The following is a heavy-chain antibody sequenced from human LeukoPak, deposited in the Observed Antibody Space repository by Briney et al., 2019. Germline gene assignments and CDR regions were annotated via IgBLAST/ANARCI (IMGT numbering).Heavy chain of an antibody. Sequence: GRSLRLSCVGSGLNFNTYDLTWVRQAPGKGLEWVALFGTRHTHIFYADSVEGRFAISRDNSKNTLYLQMNSLRAEDTAVYYCAKHSSSWYSCFDYWGQGTLLTVSS. V-gene: IGHV3-23*01. CDR3: AKHSSSWYSCFDY. CDR1: GLNFNTYD. CDR2: FGTRHTHI. J-gene: IGHJ4*02. D-gene: IGHD6-13*01.